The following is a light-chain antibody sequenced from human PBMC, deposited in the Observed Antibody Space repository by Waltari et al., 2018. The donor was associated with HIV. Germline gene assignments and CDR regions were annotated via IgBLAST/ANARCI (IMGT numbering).Light chain of an antibody. CDR1: SSDVGGYNY. V-gene: IGLV2-8*01. CDR2: EVS. Sequence: QSALTQPPSASGSPGQSVTISCTGTSSDVGGYNYVSWYQQHPGKAPKFIIYEVSKPPAGAPDCFSGTKSGNTASLTVAGLHAEDEADYYCSSYAGSNWVFGGGTKLTVL. J-gene: IGLJ3*02. CDR3: SSYAGSNWV.